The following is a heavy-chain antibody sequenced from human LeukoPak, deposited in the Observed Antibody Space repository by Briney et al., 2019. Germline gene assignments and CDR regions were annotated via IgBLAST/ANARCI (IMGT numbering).Heavy chain of an antibody. V-gene: IGHV3-53*01. Sequence: PGGSLRLSCTVSGFTVSSNSWSWVRQAPGKGLEWVSFIYSGGNTHYSDSVKGRFTISRDNSKNTLYLQMNSLRAEDTAVYYCAKDPDCTSGICYTFFDYWGQGTLVTVSS. CDR2: IYSGGNT. CDR3: AKDPDCTSGICYTFFDY. CDR1: GFTVSSNS. J-gene: IGHJ4*01. D-gene: IGHD2-8*01.